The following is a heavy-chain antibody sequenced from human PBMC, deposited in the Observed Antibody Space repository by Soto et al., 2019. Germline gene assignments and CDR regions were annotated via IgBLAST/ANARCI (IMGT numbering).Heavy chain of an antibody. CDR3: AKDQKWLARGRVYGMDV. CDR1: GFTFSSYA. V-gene: IGHV3-23*01. CDR2: ISGSGGST. J-gene: IGHJ6*02. Sequence: GGSLRLSCAASGFTFSSYAMSWVRQAPGKGLEWVSAISGSGGSTYYADSVKGRFTISRDNSKNTLYLQMNSLRAEDTAVYYCAKDQKWLARGRVYGMDVWGQGTTVTVYS. D-gene: IGHD5-12*01.